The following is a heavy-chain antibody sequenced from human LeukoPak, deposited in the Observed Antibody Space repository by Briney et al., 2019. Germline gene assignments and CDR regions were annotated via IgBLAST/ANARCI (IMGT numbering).Heavy chain of an antibody. Sequence: GGSLRLSCAASGFTFRNAWMSWVRQAPGKGLEWVGLIKSKSDGGTTDYAAPVKGRFTISRGDSKSTLFLQMNSLKTEDTALYYCTTLQRITLVRGVIGGYYFDYWGQGTLVSVSS. J-gene: IGHJ4*02. V-gene: IGHV3-15*01. CDR2: IKSKSDGGTT. CDR1: GFTFRNAW. D-gene: IGHD3-10*01. CDR3: TTLQRITLVRGVIGGYYFDY.